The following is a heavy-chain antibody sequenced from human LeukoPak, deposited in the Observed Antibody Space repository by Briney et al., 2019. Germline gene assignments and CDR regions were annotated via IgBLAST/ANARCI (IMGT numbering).Heavy chain of an antibody. V-gene: IGHV4-34*01. J-gene: IGHJ4*02. Sequence: SETLSLTCAVYGGSFSGYYWSWIRHPPGKGLEWIGEINHSGSTNYNPSLKSRVTISVDTSKNQFYLKLSSVTAADTAVYYCARVGTVSAYDFDYWGQGTLVTVSS. CDR1: GGSFSGYY. D-gene: IGHD4-17*01. CDR3: ARVGTVSAYDFDY. CDR2: INHSGST.